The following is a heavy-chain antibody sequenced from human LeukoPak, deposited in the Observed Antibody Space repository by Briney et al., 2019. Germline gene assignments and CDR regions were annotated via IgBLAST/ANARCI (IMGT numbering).Heavy chain of an antibody. J-gene: IGHJ4*02. CDR3: AKAGQYYYDSSGYRRRSYSFDY. Sequence: GGSLRLSCAASGFTFSSYAMSWVRQAPGKGLEWVSAISGSGGSTYYADSVKGRFTISRDNSKNTLYLQMNSLRAEDTAVYYCAKAGQYYYDSSGYRRRSYSFDYWGQGTLVTVSS. CDR1: GFTFSSYA. CDR2: ISGSGGST. D-gene: IGHD3-22*01. V-gene: IGHV3-23*01.